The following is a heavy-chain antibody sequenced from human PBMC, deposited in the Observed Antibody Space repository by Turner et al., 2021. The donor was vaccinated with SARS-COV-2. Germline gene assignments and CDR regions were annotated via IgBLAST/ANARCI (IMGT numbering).Heavy chain of an antibody. CDR1: GGSISSSSYY. V-gene: IGHV4-39*02. Sequence: QLQLQESGPGLVKPSETLSLTCPVSGGSISSSSYYWGWIRQPPGKGLEWIGSIYYSGSTYYNPSLKSRVTISVDTSKNQFSLKLSSVTAADTAVYYCATDYYDSSGYYYVGWFDPWGQGTLVTVSS. D-gene: IGHD3-22*01. CDR2: IYYSGST. J-gene: IGHJ5*02. CDR3: ATDYYDSSGYYYVGWFDP.